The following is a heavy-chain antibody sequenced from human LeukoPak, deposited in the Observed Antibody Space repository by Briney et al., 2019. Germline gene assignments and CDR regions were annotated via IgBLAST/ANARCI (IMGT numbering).Heavy chain of an antibody. Sequence: GSLRLSCAASGFTFSNDWMNWVGRAPGKGLEGVGRIKSKIDGGATDYAAPVKGRFTISRDDSKNTLYLQMNSLKTEDTALYCCTTGGNVMVAGTRAFDIWGQGTMVTVSA. CDR2: IKSKIDGGAT. D-gene: IGHD1-7*01. CDR3: TTGGNVMVAGTRAFDI. CDR1: GFTFSNDW. V-gene: IGHV3-15*07. J-gene: IGHJ3*02.